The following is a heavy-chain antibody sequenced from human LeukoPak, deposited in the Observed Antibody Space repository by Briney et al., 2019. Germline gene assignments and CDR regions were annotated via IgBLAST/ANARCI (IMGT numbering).Heavy chain of an antibody. Sequence: ASVKVSCKASGYTFTAYYIHWVRQAPGQGLGWMAWINPNSGDSNYAEKFQGRVTMTRDTSISTAYIELSRLTFDDTAVYYCARGPELSTAYYRDGFYWGQGTLVTVSS. D-gene: IGHD2-8*02. J-gene: IGHJ4*02. CDR2: INPNSGDS. V-gene: IGHV1-2*02. CDR3: ARGPELSTAYYRDGFY. CDR1: GYTFTAYY.